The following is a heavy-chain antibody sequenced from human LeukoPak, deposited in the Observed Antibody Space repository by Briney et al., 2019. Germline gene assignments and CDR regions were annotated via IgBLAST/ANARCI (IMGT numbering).Heavy chain of an antibody. CDR3: ARDSSGWYYFDY. CDR1: GFIVSSDY. CDR2: IYSGGST. J-gene: IGHJ4*02. D-gene: IGHD6-19*01. Sequence: GGSLRLSCAASGFIVSSDYMSWVRQAPGKGLEWVSVIYSGGSTFYADSVKGRFTISRDKSKNMLYLQMNSLRADDTAVYYCARDSSGWYYFDYWGQGSLVTVSS. V-gene: IGHV3-66*02.